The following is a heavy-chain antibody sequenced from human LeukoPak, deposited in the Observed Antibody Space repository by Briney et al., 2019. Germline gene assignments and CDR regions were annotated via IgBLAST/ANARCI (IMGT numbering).Heavy chain of an antibody. CDR1: GYSFTSYW. D-gene: IGHD6-19*01. CDR3: ARLIAVAGTNYFDY. V-gene: IGHV5-51*01. Sequence: LGESLKISCKGSGYSFTSYWIGWVRQMPGKGLEWMGIIYPGDSDTRYSPSFQGRVTISADKSISTAYLQWSSLKASDTAMYYCARLIAVAGTNYFDYWGQGTLVTVSS. J-gene: IGHJ4*02. CDR2: IYPGDSDT.